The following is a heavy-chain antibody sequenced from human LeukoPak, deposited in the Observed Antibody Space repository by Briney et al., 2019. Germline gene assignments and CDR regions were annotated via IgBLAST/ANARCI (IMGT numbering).Heavy chain of an antibody. CDR2: IYYSGST. J-gene: IGHJ4*02. D-gene: IGHD3-10*01. Sequence: SVTLSLTCTVSGAPVNSGSYHLSWIRQSPGKGLEWIVYIYYSGSTNYSPSFKSRVTVSLDTSKKQFSLKLTSVTAADAAVYYCAAVYGSGSHKVEYWGQGTLVTVSS. V-gene: IGHV4-61*01. CDR1: GAPVNSGSYH. CDR3: AAVYGSGSHKVEY.